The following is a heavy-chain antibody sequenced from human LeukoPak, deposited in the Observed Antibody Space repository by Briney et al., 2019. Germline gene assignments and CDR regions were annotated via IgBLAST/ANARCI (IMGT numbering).Heavy chain of an antibody. J-gene: IGHJ3*02. CDR3: TRVVYSSGYSQGFDI. CDR1: GCTVSGNF. D-gene: IGHD6-19*01. CDR2: IYSGGST. Sequence: GGCLRLSCAASGCTVSGNFMSWVRQAPGKGLEWVSVIYSGGSTYYADSVKGRFTISRDNSKNTLHLQMNSLRAEDMAVYYCTRVVYSSGYSQGFDIWGQGTMVTVSS. V-gene: IGHV3-66*01.